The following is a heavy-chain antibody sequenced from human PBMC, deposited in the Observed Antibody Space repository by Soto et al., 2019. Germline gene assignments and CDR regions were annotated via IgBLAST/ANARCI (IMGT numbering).Heavy chain of an antibody. CDR3: ARVDTSKYYFDY. CDR1: SSYY. Sequence: SSYYMNWVRQAPGQGLEWMGRIIPILGIANYAQKFQGRVTITADKSTSTAYMELSSLRSEDTAVYYCARVDTSKYYFDYWGQGTLVTVSS. J-gene: IGHJ4*02. V-gene: IGHV1-69*04. CDR2: IIPILGIA. D-gene: IGHD5-18*01.